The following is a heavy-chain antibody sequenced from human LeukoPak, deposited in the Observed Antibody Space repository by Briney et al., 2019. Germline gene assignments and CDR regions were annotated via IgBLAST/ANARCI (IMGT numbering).Heavy chain of an antibody. CDR3: ARDGYCSGGSCYSAPYYFDY. CDR2: ISSSGTTT. Sequence: PGGSLRLSCAASGFTFSSYEMNWVRQAPGKGLEWVSYISSSGTTTYYADSVKGRLTISRDNAKNSLYLQMNSLRAEDTAVYYCARDGYCSGGSCYSAPYYFDYWGQGTLVTVSS. CDR1: GFTFSSYE. J-gene: IGHJ4*02. D-gene: IGHD2-15*01. V-gene: IGHV3-48*03.